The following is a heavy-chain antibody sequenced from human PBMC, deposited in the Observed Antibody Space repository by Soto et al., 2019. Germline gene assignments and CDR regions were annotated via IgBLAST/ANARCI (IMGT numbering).Heavy chain of an antibody. CDR3: ARDNHRSGWYRGWFDP. Sequence: GASVKVSCKASGYTFTSYAMNWVRQAPGQGLEWMGWINTNTGNPTYAQGFTGRFVFSLDTSVSTAYLQICSLKAEDTAVYYCARDNHRSGWYRGWFDPWGQGTLVTVSS. CDR2: INTNTGNP. D-gene: IGHD6-19*01. J-gene: IGHJ5*02. CDR1: GYTFTSYA. V-gene: IGHV7-4-1*01.